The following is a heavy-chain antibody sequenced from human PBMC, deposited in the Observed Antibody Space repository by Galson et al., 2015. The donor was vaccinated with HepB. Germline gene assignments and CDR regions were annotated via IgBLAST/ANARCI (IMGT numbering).Heavy chain of an antibody. CDR3: ARERPQGPAARNDAFDI. CDR1: GFTFSSYG. D-gene: IGHD2-2*01. Sequence: SLRLSCAASGFTFSSYGMHWVRQAPGKGLEWVAVIWNGGSDKQYGDSVKGRFTISRDNSKNTLYLQMNSLRAKDTAVYYCARERPQGPAARNDAFDIWGQGTMVAVSS. J-gene: IGHJ3*02. CDR2: IWNGGSDK. V-gene: IGHV3-33*01.